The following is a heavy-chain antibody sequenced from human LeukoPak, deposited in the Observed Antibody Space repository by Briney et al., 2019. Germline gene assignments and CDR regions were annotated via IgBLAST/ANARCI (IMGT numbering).Heavy chain of an antibody. D-gene: IGHD3-3*01. J-gene: IGHJ4*02. CDR1: SGFVSSYY. Sequence: SETLSLTCTVTSGFVSSYYWSWIRQPPGKGLELIGYSCYSGSTYYNPSLKSRVAISVDASKHQFSLRLTSVTAADTAMYYSARQITVFGVLTPREFDYWGQGSLVTVSS. CDR3: ARQITVFGVLTPREFDY. CDR2: SCYSGST. V-gene: IGHV4-59*08.